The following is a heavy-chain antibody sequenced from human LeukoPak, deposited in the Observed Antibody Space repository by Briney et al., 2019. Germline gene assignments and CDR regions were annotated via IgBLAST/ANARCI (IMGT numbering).Heavy chain of an antibody. D-gene: IGHD3-10*01. J-gene: IGHJ5*02. V-gene: IGHV4-31*03. CDR2: IYYSGST. CDR3: ARESDYYGSGSYYISWFDP. CDR1: GGYISSGGYY. Sequence: PSQTLSLTCTVSGGYISSGGYYWSWIRQHPGKGLEWIGYIYYSGSTYYNPSLKSRVTISVDTSKNQFSLKLSSVTAADTAVYYCARESDYYGSGSYYISWFDPWGQGTLVTVSS.